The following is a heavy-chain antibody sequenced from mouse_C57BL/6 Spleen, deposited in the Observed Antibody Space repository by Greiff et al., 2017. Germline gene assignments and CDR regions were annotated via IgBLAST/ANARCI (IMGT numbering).Heavy chain of an antibody. CDR3: VRETVVAHFDY. V-gene: IGHV10-3*01. J-gene: IGHJ2*01. CDR2: IRSKSSNYAT. Sequence: EVQGVESGGGLVQPKGSLKLSCAASGFTFNTYAMHWVRQAPGKGLEWVARIRSKSSNYATYYAVSVKDRFTISRDDSQSMLYLQRNNLKTEDTAMYYCVRETVVAHFDYWGQGTTLTVSS. CDR1: GFTFNTYA. D-gene: IGHD1-1*01.